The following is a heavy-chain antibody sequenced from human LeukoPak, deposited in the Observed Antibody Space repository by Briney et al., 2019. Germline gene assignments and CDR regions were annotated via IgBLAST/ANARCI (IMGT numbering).Heavy chain of an antibody. Sequence: LGESLKISCKGSGFSFTNYWIGWVRQMPGKGLEWMGVIYPGDSDTRYSPPFQGEVTFSVDKSISTAYLQWNSLKASDTAMYYCARRTYDVLTGTPSSVRKNWFDSWGQGTLVTVSS. CDR3: ARRTYDVLTGTPSSVRKNWFDS. V-gene: IGHV5-51*01. J-gene: IGHJ5*01. CDR2: IYPGDSDT. D-gene: IGHD3-9*01. CDR1: GFSFTNYW.